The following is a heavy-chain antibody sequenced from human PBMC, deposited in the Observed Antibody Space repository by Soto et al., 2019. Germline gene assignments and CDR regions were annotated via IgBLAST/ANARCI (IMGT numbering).Heavy chain of an antibody. CDR2: INPGNGNT. Sequence: QVQLVQSGAEVKKPGASVKVSCKASGYTLTSYAMHWVRQAPGQSLEWMGWINPGNGNTRYSQKFQGRVTITRDTPASTAYMELSSLRSEATAVYYCARGASSVTTFHCDLWGRGTLVTVSS. CDR3: ARGASSVTTFHCDL. CDR1: GYTLTSYA. V-gene: IGHV1-3*01. J-gene: IGHJ2*01. D-gene: IGHD4-17*01.